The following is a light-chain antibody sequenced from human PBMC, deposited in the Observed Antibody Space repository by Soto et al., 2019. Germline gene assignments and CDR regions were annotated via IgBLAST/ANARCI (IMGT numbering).Light chain of an antibody. CDR3: QQYGSSPLT. J-gene: IGKJ4*01. Sequence: EIVLTHSPDTLSLSPGERATLSCRASQSVRSNYLAWYQQKPGQAPRFLIYDASSRATGIPDRFSGSGSGTDFTLTISRLEPEDFAVYYCQQYGSSPLTFGGGTK. V-gene: IGKV3-20*01. CDR1: QSVRSNY. CDR2: DAS.